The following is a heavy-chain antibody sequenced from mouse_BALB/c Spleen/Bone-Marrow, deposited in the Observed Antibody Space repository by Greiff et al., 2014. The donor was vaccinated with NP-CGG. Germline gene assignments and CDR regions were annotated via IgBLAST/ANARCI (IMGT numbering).Heavy chain of an antibody. CDR3: VRSGSSSGYFDY. D-gene: IGHD1-1*01. CDR1: GFTFSSFC. CDR2: ISSGSSTI. Sequence: EVHLVEQSGGGLVQPGVSRKLSCAASGFTFSSFCMHWVRQAPEKGLEWVAYISSGSSTIYYGDTVMGRFTISRDNPKNTLFLQMTSLRSEDTATYYCVRSGSSSGYFDYWGQGTTLTVSS. V-gene: IGHV5-17*02. J-gene: IGHJ2*01.